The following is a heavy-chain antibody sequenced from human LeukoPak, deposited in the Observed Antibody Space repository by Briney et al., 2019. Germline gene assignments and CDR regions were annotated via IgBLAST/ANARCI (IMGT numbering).Heavy chain of an antibody. V-gene: IGHV4-59*01. Sequence: PSETLSLTCTVSGGSISSYYWSWIRQPPGKGLEWIGYIYYSGSTNYNPSLKSRVTISVDTSKNQFSLKLSSVTAADTAVYYCARVRNYVHPPYHYYGMDVWGQGTTVTVSS. CDR3: ARVRNYVHPPYHYYGMDV. D-gene: IGHD1-7*01. J-gene: IGHJ6*02. CDR2: IYYSGST. CDR1: GGSISSYY.